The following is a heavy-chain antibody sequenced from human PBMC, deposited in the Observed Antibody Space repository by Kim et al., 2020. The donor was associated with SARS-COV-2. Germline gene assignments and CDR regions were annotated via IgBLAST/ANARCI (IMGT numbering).Heavy chain of an antibody. J-gene: IGHJ4*02. CDR3: AKTQGYCDY. Sequence: RGNTNNADSVKGRFTISRDNSKNTLYLQMNSLRAEDTAVYYCAKTQGYCDYWGQGTLLTVSS. D-gene: IGHD3-22*01. CDR2: RGNT. V-gene: IGHV3-23*01.